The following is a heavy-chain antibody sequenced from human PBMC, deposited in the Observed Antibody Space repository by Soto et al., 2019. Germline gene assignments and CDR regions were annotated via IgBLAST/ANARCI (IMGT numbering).Heavy chain of an antibody. Sequence: SETLSLTCTVSGFSISSYYWIWIRQPPGKGLERIGYIYYSGSTNYNPSLKSRVTISVDTSKNQFSLKLSSVTAADTAVYYCAREQRVYYYGSGSYYHYGMDVWGQGTTVTVSS. D-gene: IGHD3-10*01. CDR1: GFSISSYY. J-gene: IGHJ6*02. CDR3: AREQRVYYYGSGSYYHYGMDV. V-gene: IGHV4-59*01. CDR2: IYYSGST.